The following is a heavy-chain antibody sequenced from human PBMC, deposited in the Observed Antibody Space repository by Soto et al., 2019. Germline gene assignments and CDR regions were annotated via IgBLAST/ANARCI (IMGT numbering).Heavy chain of an antibody. J-gene: IGHJ6*02. D-gene: IGHD4-4*01. CDR1: GFTFTSSA. CDR2: IVVGSGNT. CDR3: AADPPTTVTTDYYYGMDV. Sequence: AASVKVSCKASGFTFTSSAVQWVRQARGQRLEWIGWIVVGSGNTNYAQKFQERVTITRDMSTSTAYMELSSLRSEDTAVYYCAADPPTTVTTDYYYGMDVWGQGTTVTVSS. V-gene: IGHV1-58*01.